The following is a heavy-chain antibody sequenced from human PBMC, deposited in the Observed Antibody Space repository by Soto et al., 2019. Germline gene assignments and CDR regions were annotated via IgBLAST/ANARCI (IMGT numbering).Heavy chain of an antibody. V-gene: IGHV3-48*01. CDR2: ISSSSSTI. J-gene: IGHJ4*02. CDR1: GFTFSSYS. CDR3: ARSAVAGSVDY. D-gene: IGHD6-19*01. Sequence: EVQLVESGGGLVQPGGSLRLSCAASGFTFSSYSMNWVRQAPGKGLEWVSYISSSSSTIYYADSVKGRFTISRDNAKSSLYLQMNSLRAEDTAVYYCARSAVAGSVDYWGQGTLVTVSS.